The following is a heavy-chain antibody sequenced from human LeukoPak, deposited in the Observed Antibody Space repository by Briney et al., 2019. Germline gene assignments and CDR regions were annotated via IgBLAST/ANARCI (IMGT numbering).Heavy chain of an antibody. J-gene: IGHJ6*04. V-gene: IGHV3-38-3*01. CDR3: AELGITMIGGV. CDR1: GFTVSSNE. Sequence: PGGSLRLSCAASGFTVSSNEMSWVRQAPGKGLEWVSSISGGSTYYADSRKGRSTISRDNAKNSLYLQMNSLRAEDTAVYYCAELGITMIGGVWGKGTTVTISS. D-gene: IGHD3-10*02. CDR2: ISGGST.